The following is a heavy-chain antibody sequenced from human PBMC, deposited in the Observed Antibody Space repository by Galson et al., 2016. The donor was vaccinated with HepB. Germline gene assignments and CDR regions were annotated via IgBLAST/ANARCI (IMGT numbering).Heavy chain of an antibody. CDR3: TRASDSGYDRRFDY. D-gene: IGHD5-12*01. CDR1: GFSFGDYA. J-gene: IGHJ4*02. V-gene: IGHV3-49*04. Sequence: SLRLPCAASGFSFGDYAMSWVRQAPGKGLEWVGFIRSTVYGETTDYAASVKGRFTISRDDSKNIAYLQMNSLKIEDTAVYFCTRASDSGYDRRFDYWGQGTLVTVSS. CDR2: IRSTVYGETT.